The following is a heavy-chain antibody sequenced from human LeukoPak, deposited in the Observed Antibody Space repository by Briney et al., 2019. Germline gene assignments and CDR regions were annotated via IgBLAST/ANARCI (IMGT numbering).Heavy chain of an antibody. V-gene: IGHV1-18*01. CDR1: GYTFTSYG. CDR2: ISAYNGNT. Sequence: ASVKVSCKASGYTFTSYGISWVRQAPGQGLEWMGWISAYNGNTNYAQKLQGRVTMTTDTSTSTAYMELRSLRSDDTAVYYCARGRQQWLVGGAFDIWGQGTMVTVSS. J-gene: IGHJ3*02. CDR3: ARGRQQWLVGGAFDI. D-gene: IGHD6-19*01.